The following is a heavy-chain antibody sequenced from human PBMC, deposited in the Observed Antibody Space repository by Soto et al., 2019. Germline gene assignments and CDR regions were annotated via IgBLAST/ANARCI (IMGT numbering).Heavy chain of an antibody. V-gene: IGHV1-18*01. CDR1: GYTFTSYG. D-gene: IGHD1-1*01. CDR3: ARGRYGDY. Sequence: QVHLVQSGAEVKKPGASVKVSCKASGYTFTSYGITWVRQAPGQGLEWMGWISAHHGNTDYAQKLQGRVIVSIDTSTSTAYMELRIHISDDPAVYYCARGRYGDYWGQGALVTVSS. CDR2: ISAHHGNT. J-gene: IGHJ4*02.